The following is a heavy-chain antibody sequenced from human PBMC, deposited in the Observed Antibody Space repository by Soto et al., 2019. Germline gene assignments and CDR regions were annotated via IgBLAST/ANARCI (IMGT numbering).Heavy chain of an antibody. V-gene: IGHV3-13*01. CDR1: GFTFSSYD. CDR2: IGVAGDT. CDR3: ASGGWGSSWYEGGSRIDY. Sequence: EVQLVESGGGLVQPGGSLRLSCAASGFTFSSYDMRWVRQVAGKGLEWVSAIGVAGDTYYPDSVKGRFTISRENAKNSLSLQMNSLRAEDTAVYYCASGGWGSSWYEGGSRIDYWGQGTLVTVSS. J-gene: IGHJ4*02. D-gene: IGHD6-13*01.